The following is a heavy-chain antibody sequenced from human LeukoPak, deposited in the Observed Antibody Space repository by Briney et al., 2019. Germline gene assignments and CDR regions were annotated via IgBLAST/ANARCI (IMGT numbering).Heavy chain of an antibody. D-gene: IGHD1-7*01. J-gene: IGHJ4*02. V-gene: IGHV4-59*08. CDR2: ISYSGST. CDR3: ARHRSGTTADF. CDR1: GGSISGYY. Sequence: SQTLSLTCTVSGGSISGYYWSWIRQPPGKGLEWIGYISYSGSTNYNASRTSRVTMSVDTSKNQLSLRLSSVTAAGTAVYYCARHRSGTTADFWGQGTLVTVSS.